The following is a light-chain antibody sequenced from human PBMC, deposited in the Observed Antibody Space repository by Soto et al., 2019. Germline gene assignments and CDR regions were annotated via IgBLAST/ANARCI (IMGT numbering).Light chain of an antibody. CDR3: QQTDSIPLT. CDR2: GAS. J-gene: IGKJ4*01. V-gene: IGKV1-39*01. Sequence: DLQMTQSPSSLSASVGDRVTITCRASQSISKYLNWYQQKPGKAPKRLIFGASTLQSGVPSRFSGGGSGKQFSLTISSLQPEDFATYYCQQTDSIPLTFGGGTQVEIK. CDR1: QSISKY.